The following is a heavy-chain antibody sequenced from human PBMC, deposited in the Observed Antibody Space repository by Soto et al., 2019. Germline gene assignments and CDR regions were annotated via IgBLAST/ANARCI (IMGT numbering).Heavy chain of an antibody. Sequence: EVQLVETGGGLIQPGGSLRLSCAASGFTVSSNYMSWVRQAPGKGLEWVSVIYSGGSTYYADSVKGRFTISRDNTKNTLDLQMNSLRAEDTAVYYCARAARGPGGQLDPFDYWGQGTLVTVSS. V-gene: IGHV3-53*02. J-gene: IGHJ4*02. CDR2: IYSGGST. CDR3: ARAARGPGGQLDPFDY. D-gene: IGHD6-13*01. CDR1: GFTVSSNY.